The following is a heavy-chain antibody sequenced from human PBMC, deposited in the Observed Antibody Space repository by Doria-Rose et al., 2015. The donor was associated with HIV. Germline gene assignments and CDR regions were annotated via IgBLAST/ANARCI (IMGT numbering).Heavy chain of an antibody. J-gene: IGHJ4*02. CDR2: IFSDDER. D-gene: IGHD6-13*01. Sequence: QITLKESGPVLVKPTETLTPTCTVSGVSLSSPGMGVSWIRQPPGKALEWLANIFSDDERSYKTSLKSRLTISRGTSKSQVVLTMTDTDPVDTATYYCARIKSSRWYHKYYFDFWGQGTLVIVSA. CDR1: GVSLSSPGMG. V-gene: IGHV2-26*01. CDR3: ARIKSSRWYHKYYFDF.